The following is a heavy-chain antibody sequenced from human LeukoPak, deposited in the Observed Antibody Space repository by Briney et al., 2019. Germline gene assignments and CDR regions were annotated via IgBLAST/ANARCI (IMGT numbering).Heavy chain of an antibody. CDR3: AKDSGYGGNCADY. D-gene: IGHD4-23*01. CDR2: ISWNSGSI. Sequence: GGSLRLSCAASGFTFDDYAMHWVRQAPGKGLEWVSGISWNSGSIGYADSVKGRFTISRDNAKNSLYLQMNSLRAEDTALYYCAKDSGYGGNCADYWGQGTLVTVSS. J-gene: IGHJ4*02. CDR1: GFTFDDYA. V-gene: IGHV3-9*01.